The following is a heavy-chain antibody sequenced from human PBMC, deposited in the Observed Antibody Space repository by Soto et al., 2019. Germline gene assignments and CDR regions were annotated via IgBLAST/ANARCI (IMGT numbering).Heavy chain of an antibody. CDR1: VYTFTSYY. Sequence: SSVKVTCKACVYTFTSYYMHSVLQASGQGIEWMGIINPSGGSTSYAQKFQGRVTMTRDTSTSTVYMELSSLRSEDTAVYYCARRRIAPPDFDYWDQGPLVTVSS. J-gene: IGHJ4*02. CDR2: INPSGGST. V-gene: IGHV1-46*01. D-gene: IGHD6-6*01. CDR3: ARRRIAPPDFDY.